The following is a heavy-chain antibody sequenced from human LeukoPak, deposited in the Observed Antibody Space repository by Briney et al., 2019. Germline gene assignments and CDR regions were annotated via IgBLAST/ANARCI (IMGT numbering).Heavy chain of an antibody. CDR2: IYTSGST. J-gene: IGHJ3*02. D-gene: IGHD5-24*01. CDR3: ARTGRRWPQLRPPDAFDI. CDR1: GGSISSYY. Sequence: SETLSLTCTVSGGSISSYYWSWIRQPAGKGLEWIGRIYTSGSTNYNPSLKSRVTMSVDTSKNQFSLKLSSVTAADTAVYYCARTGRRWPQLRPPDAFDIWGQGTMVTVSS. V-gene: IGHV4-4*07.